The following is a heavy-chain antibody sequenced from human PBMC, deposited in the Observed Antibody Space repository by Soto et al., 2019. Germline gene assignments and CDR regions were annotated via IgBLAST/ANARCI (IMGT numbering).Heavy chain of an antibody. CDR1: GGSFSGYY. D-gene: IGHD3-22*01. CDR2: INHSGST. Sequence: SETLSLTCAVYGGSFSGYYWSWIRQPPGKGLEWIGEINHSGSTNYNPSLKSRVTISVDTSKNQFSLKLSSVTAADTAVYYCARGRDYYDSSAARRGWFDPWGQGTLVTVSS. V-gene: IGHV4-34*01. J-gene: IGHJ5*02. CDR3: ARGRDYYDSSAARRGWFDP.